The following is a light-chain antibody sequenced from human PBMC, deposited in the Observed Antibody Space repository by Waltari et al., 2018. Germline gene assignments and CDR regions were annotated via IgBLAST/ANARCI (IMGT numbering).Light chain of an antibody. CDR3: QQYDNLLT. CDR1: QDIRNY. V-gene: IGKV1-33*01. J-gene: IGKJ4*01. CDR2: DAS. Sequence: DIQMTQSPSSLSASVGDRVTISCQASQDIRNYLNWYQQKPGKAPKLLIYDASNLETGVPSRFSGSVSGTDFTFTISSLQPEDIATYYCQQYDNLLTFGGGTKVEIK.